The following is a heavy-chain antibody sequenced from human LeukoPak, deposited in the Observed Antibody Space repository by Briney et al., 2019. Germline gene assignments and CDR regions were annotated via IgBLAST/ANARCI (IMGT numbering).Heavy chain of an antibody. D-gene: IGHD3-10*01. J-gene: IGHJ5*01. CDR2: VSYDGNNK. CDR3: AKDAVRGSGRINWFDS. V-gene: IGHV3-30*18. CDR1: GFTFTNYA. Sequence: GRSLRLSCAASGFTFTNYAMHWVRQAPGKGLEWVAVVSYDGNNKYYADSVKGRFTISRDNSKNTLYLQMNSLRGEDTATYYCAKDAVRGSGRINWFDSWGQGTLVTVSS.